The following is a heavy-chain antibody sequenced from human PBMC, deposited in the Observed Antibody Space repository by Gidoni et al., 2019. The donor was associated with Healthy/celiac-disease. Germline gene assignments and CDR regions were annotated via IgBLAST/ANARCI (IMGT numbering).Heavy chain of an antibody. D-gene: IGHD6-19*01. CDR2: IRYDGSNK. CDR1: GFTFSSYG. V-gene: IGHV3-30*02. J-gene: IGHJ6*02. Sequence: QVQLVESGGGVVQPGGSLRLSCAASGFTFSSYGMHWVRQAPGKGLEWVAFIRYDGSNKYYADSVKGRFTISRDNSKNTLYLQMNSLRAEDTAVYYCAKDGYWQWHIGYYGMDVWGQGTTVTVSS. CDR3: AKDGYWQWHIGYYGMDV.